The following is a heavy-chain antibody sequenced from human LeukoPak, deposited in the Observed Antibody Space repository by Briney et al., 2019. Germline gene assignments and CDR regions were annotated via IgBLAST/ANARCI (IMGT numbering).Heavy chain of an antibody. CDR1: GYTFTSYG. CDR2: ISAYNGNT. V-gene: IGHV1-18*01. D-gene: IGHD4-17*01. CDR3: ARDRWPVTRIQYYYYMDV. Sequence: GASVKVACKASGYTFTSYGISWVRQAPGQGLEWMGWISAYNGNTNYAQKLQGRVTMTTDTSTSTAYMELRSLRSEDTAVYYCARDRWPVTRIQYYYYMDVWGKGTTVTVSS. J-gene: IGHJ6*03.